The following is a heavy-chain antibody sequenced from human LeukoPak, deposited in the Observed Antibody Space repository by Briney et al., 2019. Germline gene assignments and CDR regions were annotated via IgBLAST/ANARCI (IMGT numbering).Heavy chain of an antibody. CDR1: GYTFTSYD. J-gene: IGHJ4*02. CDR3: AREFRVVAAAGTPNYFDY. Sequence: ASVKVSCKASGYTFTSYDINWVRQATGQGLEWMGWMNPNSGHTGYAQKFQGRVTITRNTSISTAYMELSSLRSEDTAVYYCAREFRVVAAAGTPNYFDYWGQGTLVTVSS. D-gene: IGHD6-13*01. CDR2: MNPNSGHT. V-gene: IGHV1-8*03.